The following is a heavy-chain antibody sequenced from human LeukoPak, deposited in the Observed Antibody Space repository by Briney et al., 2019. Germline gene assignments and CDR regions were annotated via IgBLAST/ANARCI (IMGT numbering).Heavy chain of an antibody. D-gene: IGHD4-23*01. CDR3: AREGGYGGNFDY. Sequence: SETLSLTCTVSGGSISSYYWSWIRQPPGKGLEWIGEINHSGSTNYNPSLKSRVTISVDTSKNQFSLKLSSVTAADTAVYYCAREGGYGGNFDYWGQGTLVTVSS. CDR1: GGSISSYY. J-gene: IGHJ4*02. V-gene: IGHV4-34*01. CDR2: INHSGST.